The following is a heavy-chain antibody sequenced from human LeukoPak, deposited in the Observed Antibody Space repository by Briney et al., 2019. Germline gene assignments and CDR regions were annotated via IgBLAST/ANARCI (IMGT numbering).Heavy chain of an antibody. CDR2: IYSGGGT. Sequence: GGSLRLSCAASGFTVSSNYMSWVRQAPGKGLEWVSVIYSGGGTYYADSVKGRFTISRDNSKNTLYLQMNSLRAEDTAVYYCARVSFYDSSGYYYSDYWGQGTLVTVSS. J-gene: IGHJ4*02. D-gene: IGHD3-22*01. V-gene: IGHV3-53*01. CDR3: ARVSFYDSSGYYYSDY. CDR1: GFTVSSNY.